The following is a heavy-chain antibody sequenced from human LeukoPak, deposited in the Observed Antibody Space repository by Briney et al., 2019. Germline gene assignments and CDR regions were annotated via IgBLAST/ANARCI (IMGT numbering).Heavy chain of an antibody. CDR2: ISSSSSSYI. D-gene: IGHD1-1*01. CDR3: ARRNDVYYYYGMDV. CDR1: GFTFSSYS. V-gene: IGHV3-21*01. Sequence: GGSLRLSCAASGFTFSSYSMNWVRQAPGKGLEWVSPISSSSSSYIYYADSVKGRFTISRDNAKNSLYLQMYSLRAEDTAVYYCARRNDVYYYYGMDVWGQGTTVTVSS. J-gene: IGHJ6*02.